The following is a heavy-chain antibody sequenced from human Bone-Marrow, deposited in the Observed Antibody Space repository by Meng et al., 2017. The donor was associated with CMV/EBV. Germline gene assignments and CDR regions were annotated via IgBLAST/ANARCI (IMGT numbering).Heavy chain of an antibody. Sequence: GESLKISCAASGFTFSSYAMHWVRQAPGKGLEWVAVISYDGSNKYYADSVKGRFTISRDNSKNTLYLQMNSLRAEDTAVYYCARAGGGYDFWSGYYPYYWGQGPLVTVSS. V-gene: IGHV3-30-3*01. CDR3: ARAGGGYDFWSGYYPYY. CDR2: ISYDGSNK. J-gene: IGHJ4*02. CDR1: GFTFSSYA. D-gene: IGHD3-3*01.